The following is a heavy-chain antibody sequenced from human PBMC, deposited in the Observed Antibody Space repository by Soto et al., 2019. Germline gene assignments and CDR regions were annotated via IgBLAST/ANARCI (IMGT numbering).Heavy chain of an antibody. CDR3: ARHDCISTSCYYYYYYGMDV. D-gene: IGHD2-2*01. V-gene: IGHV1-69*12. Sequence: QVQLVQSGAEVKKPGSSVKVSCKASGGTFSSYAISWVRQAPGQGLEWMGGIIPIFGTANYAQKFQGRVTITADESTSTAYMEMSSLRSEDMAVYYCARHDCISTSCYYYYYYGMDVWGQGTTVTVSS. J-gene: IGHJ6*02. CDR1: GGTFSSYA. CDR2: IIPIFGTA.